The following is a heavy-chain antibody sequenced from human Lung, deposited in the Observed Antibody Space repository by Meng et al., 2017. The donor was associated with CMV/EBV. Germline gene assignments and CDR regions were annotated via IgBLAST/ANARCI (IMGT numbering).Heavy chain of an antibody. D-gene: IGHD2-15*01. CDR3: ARDDSPGVD. CDR1: GFNFGGYR. Sequence: GGSLRLSCTGSGFNFGGYRMSWVRQAPGKGLEWVGFIRKKTYGGTTEYAASVKGRFTISRDDSNSIVYLQMDSLKTEDTAMYYCARDDSPGVDWGRGTLVTASS. V-gene: IGHV3-49*04. J-gene: IGHJ4*02. CDR2: IRKKTYGGTT.